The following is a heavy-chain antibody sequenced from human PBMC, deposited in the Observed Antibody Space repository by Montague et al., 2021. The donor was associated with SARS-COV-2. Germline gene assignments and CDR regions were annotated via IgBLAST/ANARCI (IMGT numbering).Heavy chain of an antibody. D-gene: IGHD3-3*01. Sequence: SLRLSCAASGITFGDYAMHWVRQAPGKGLEWVSGITFNGDYIGYADSVKGRFTISRDNAKNSLFLQMHSLREDDTALYYCAKDMHQGGVTVFCVVIHRSFDFWGQGTLVTVSS. J-gene: IGHJ4*02. CDR1: GITFGDYA. V-gene: IGHV3-9*01. CDR3: AKDMHQGGVTVFCVVIHRSFDF. CDR2: ITFNGDYI.